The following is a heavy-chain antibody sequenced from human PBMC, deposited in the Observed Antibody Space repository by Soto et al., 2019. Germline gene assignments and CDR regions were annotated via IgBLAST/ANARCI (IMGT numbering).Heavy chain of an antibody. J-gene: IGHJ3*02. CDR1: AFTLSSYW. D-gene: IGHD3-22*01. Sequence: VQLVESGGGSVQPGGSLRLSCEASAFTLSSYWMSWVGQAPGKGLEWVANIKPDGREKYYVDSVKGRFTISRDNTKNSLYLQMSTLRPEDTAIYYCARDYEFGFDIWGQGTLVTVSS. V-gene: IGHV3-7*01. CDR3: ARDYEFGFDI. CDR2: IKPDGREK.